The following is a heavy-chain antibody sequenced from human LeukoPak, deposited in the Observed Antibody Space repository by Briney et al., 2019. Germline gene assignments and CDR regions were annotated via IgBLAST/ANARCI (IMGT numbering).Heavy chain of an antibody. D-gene: IGHD2-15*01. Sequence: GGSLRLSCAASGFTFDDYAMHWVRQAPGKGLEWVSGISWNSGSIGYADSVKGRFTISRDNSKNTLYLQMNSLRAEDTAVYYCATKLVVVAAIDYWGQGTLVTVSS. CDR2: ISWNSGSI. J-gene: IGHJ4*02. CDR1: GFTFDDYA. CDR3: ATKLVVVAAIDY. V-gene: IGHV3-9*01.